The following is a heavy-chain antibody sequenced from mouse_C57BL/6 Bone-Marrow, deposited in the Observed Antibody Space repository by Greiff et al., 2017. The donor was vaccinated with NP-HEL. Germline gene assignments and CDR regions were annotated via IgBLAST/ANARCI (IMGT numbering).Heavy chain of an antibody. D-gene: IGHD1-1*01. CDR3: TGFYYYGSSDFDY. Sequence: EVQLQQSGAELVRPGASVKLSCTASGFNIKDDYMHWVKQRPEQGLEWIGWIDPENGDTEYASQFPGKATITADTSSNTAYLQLSSLTSEDTAVYYGTGFYYYGSSDFDYWGQGTTLTVSS. V-gene: IGHV14-4*01. CDR2: IDPENGDT. CDR1: GFNIKDDY. J-gene: IGHJ2*01.